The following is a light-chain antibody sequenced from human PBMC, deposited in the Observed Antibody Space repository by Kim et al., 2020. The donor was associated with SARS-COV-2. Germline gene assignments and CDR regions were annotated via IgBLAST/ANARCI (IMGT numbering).Light chain of an antibody. CDR1: QSISKF. V-gene: IGKV1-39*01. CDR3: QQSYNTPPT. CDR2: GAS. Sequence: DIQMTQSPSSLSASVGDRVTITCRASQSISKFFNWYQQKPGEAPKLLIYGASSLRSGVPPRFSGSGSGTDFTLTISSLQPEDFATYYCQQSYNTPPTFGQGTKVDIK. J-gene: IGKJ1*01.